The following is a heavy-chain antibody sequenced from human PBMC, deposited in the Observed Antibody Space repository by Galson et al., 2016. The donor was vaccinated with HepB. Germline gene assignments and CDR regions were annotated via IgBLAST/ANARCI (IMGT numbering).Heavy chain of an antibody. CDR1: GFTVSSSY. D-gene: IGHD2-15*01. J-gene: IGHJ4*02. Sequence: SLRLSCAASGFTVSSSYMSWVRQAPGKGLEWVSIIYSGGSTKYADSVKGRFTISRDNSKSTLYLQMNSLRAEDTAVYYCASDDPTLGSYWGQGTLVTVSS. CDR3: ASDDPTLGSY. CDR2: IYSGGST. V-gene: IGHV3-66*01.